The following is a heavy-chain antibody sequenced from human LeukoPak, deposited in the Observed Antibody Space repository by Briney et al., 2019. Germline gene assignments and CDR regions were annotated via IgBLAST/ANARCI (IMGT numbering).Heavy chain of an antibody. D-gene: IGHD6-13*01. CDR3: ARGLGDYNSNWFPVSGY. V-gene: IGHV1-8*01. CDR2: MNPDNGDT. CDR1: GYTFTTYD. J-gene: IGHJ4*02. Sequence: ASVKVSCKASGYTFTTYDISWVRQATGQGLEWMGWMNPDNGDTGYAQRFQGRVTMTRDTSISTAYMELSSLRSEDTAVYYCARGLGDYNSNWFPVSGYWGQGTLVTVSS.